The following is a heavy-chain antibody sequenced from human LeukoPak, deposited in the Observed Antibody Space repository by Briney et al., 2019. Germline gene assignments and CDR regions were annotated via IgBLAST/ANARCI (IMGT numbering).Heavy chain of an antibody. CDR1: GFNFNSYV. CDR3: AKVSGWGSLVRSFDY. CDR2: ITSSGSTT. D-gene: IGHD6-19*01. V-gene: IGHV3-23*01. J-gene: IGHJ4*02. Sequence: GGSLRLSCAASGFNFNSYVMSWVRQAPGKGLEWVSAITSSGSTTYYADSVKGRFTVSRDNSQNTLFLQMNSLRADDTAVYYCAKVSGWGSLVRSFDYWGQGTLVTVSS.